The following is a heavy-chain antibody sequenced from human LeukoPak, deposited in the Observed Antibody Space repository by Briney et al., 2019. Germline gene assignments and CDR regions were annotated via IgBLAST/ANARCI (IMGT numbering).Heavy chain of an antibody. V-gene: IGHV3-7*01. D-gene: IGHD5-18*01. J-gene: IGHJ3*02. CDR3: ARDSGYNAFDI. Sequence: PGGSLRLSCAASGFTFSSYSMHWVRQAPGKGLEWVANINLDGSTKNFVDSVKGRFTISRDNAKNSLYLQMDSLRGEDTAVYYCARDSGYNAFDIWGQGTMVTVSS. CDR2: INLDGSTK. CDR1: GFTFSSYS.